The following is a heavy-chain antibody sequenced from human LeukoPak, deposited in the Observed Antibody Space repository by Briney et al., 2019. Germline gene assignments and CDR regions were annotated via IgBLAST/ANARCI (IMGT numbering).Heavy chain of an antibody. CDR1: GFTFSSYW. V-gene: IGHV3-7*01. CDR3: ARDGYDFWSGYYYY. D-gene: IGHD3-3*01. J-gene: IGHJ4*02. CDR2: IKQDGSEI. Sequence: PGGSLRLSCAASGFTFSSYWMSWVRQAPGKGLEWVANIKQDGSEIYYVDSVKGRFTISRENAKNSLSLQMSSLRVEDTAVYYCARDGYDFWSGYYYYWGQGTLVTVSS.